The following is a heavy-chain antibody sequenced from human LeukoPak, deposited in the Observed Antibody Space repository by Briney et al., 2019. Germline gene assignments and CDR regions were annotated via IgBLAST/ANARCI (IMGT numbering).Heavy chain of an antibody. CDR3: ARGGSSQNLDY. CDR1: GFTFSSYG. Sequence: PGGSLRLSCAASGFTFSSYGMNWVRQAPGKGLEWVSYISSSGSTIYYADSVKGRFTISRDNAKKSLYVQMDSLRAEDTAAYYCARGGSSQNLDYWGQGTLVTVSS. CDR2: ISSSGSTI. D-gene: IGHD1-1*01. J-gene: IGHJ4*02. V-gene: IGHV3-48*03.